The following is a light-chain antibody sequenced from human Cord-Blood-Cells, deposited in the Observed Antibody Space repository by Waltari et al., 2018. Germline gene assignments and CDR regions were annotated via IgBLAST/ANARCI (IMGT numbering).Light chain of an antibody. V-gene: IGLV2-11*01. CDR1: SSDVGGHNY. CDR2: DVS. CDR3: CSYAGSYTWV. Sequence: QSALTQPRSVSGSPGQSVTISCTGTSSDVGGHNYVSWYQQHPGKAPKLMIDDVSKRPSGVPDRFSGSKSGNTASLTISGLQAEDEADYYCCSYAGSYTWVFGGGTKLTVL. J-gene: IGLJ3*02.